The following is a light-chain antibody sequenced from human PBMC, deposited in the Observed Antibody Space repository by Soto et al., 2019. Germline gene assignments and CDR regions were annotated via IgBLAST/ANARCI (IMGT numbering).Light chain of an antibody. CDR3: SSYTSSSTVV. CDR1: SSDVGAYNY. Sequence: QSALTQPVSVSGSPGQSITISCTGTSSDVGAYNYVSWYQQHPGKAPKLIISEVSNRPSGVSNRFSGSKSGNTASLTISGLQAEDEADYYCSSYTSSSTVVFGGGTKVTVL. J-gene: IGLJ2*01. V-gene: IGLV2-14*01. CDR2: EVS.